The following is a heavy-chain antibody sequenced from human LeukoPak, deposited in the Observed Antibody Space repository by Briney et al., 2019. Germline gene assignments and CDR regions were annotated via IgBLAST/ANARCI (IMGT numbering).Heavy chain of an antibody. D-gene: IGHD2-2*02. J-gene: IGHJ5*02. CDR2: INHGGRT. V-gene: IGHV4-34*01. CDR1: GGSFSGYY. CDR3: ARGLELGYCSGASCYIWFDP. Sequence: SETLSLTCVVSGGSFSGYYWSWIRQPPGKRLERIGEINHGGRTNYSPSLKSRVTISVDTSKTPFSLNLSSVTAADTAVYYCARGLELGYCSGASCYIWFDPWGQGTLVTVSS.